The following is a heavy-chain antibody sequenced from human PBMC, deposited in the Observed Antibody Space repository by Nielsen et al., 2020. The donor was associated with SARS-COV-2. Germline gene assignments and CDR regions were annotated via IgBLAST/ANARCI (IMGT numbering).Heavy chain of an antibody. D-gene: IGHD3-9*01. V-gene: IGHV1-69*05. J-gene: IGHJ4*02. CDR3: AREGILTGPDY. Sequence: SVKVSCKASGGTFSSYAISWVRQAPGQGLEWMGGIIPIFGTANYAQKFQGRVTMTRDTSTSTVYMELSSLRSEDTAVYYCAREGILTGPDYWGQGTLVTASS. CDR1: GGTFSSYA. CDR2: IIPIFGTA.